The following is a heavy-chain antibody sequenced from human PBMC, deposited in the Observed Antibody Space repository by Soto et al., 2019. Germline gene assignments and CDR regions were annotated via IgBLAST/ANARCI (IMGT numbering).Heavy chain of an antibody. CDR3: ARLQSSVAGTLADY. CDR1: GYTFTDYY. J-gene: IGHJ4*02. V-gene: IGHV1-2*02. Sequence: ASVKVSCKASGYTFTDYYMHWVRQAPGQGLEWMGWINPNSGGTNYAQSFQGRVTMTRDTSISTAYMEVRRLRSDDTAVYYCARLQSSVAGTLADYWGQGTLVTVSS. D-gene: IGHD6-19*01. CDR2: INPNSGGT.